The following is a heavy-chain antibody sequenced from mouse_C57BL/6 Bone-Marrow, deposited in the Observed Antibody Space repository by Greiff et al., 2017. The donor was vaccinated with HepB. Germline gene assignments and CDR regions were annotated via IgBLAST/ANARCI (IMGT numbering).Heavy chain of an antibody. J-gene: IGHJ4*01. V-gene: IGHV1-72*01. CDR1: GYTFTSYW. Sequence: QVQLKQPGAELVKPGASVKLSCKASGYTFTSYWMHWVKQRPGRGLEWIGRIDPNSGGTKYNEKFKSKATLTVDKPSSTAYMQLSSLTSEDSAVYYCARRGRGLRRSYAMDYWGQGTSVTVSS. D-gene: IGHD2-4*01. CDR2: IDPNSGGT. CDR3: ARRGRGLRRSYAMDY.